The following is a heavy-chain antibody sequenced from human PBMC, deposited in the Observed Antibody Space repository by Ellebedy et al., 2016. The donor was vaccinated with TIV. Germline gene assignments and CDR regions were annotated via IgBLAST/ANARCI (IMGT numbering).Heavy chain of an antibody. Sequence: ASVKVSCXASGYTFTSYYMHWVRQAPGQGLEWMGIINPSGGSTSYAQKFQGRVTMTRDTSTSTVYMELSSLRSEDTAVYYCARVSSGWYELDYWGQGTLVTVSS. CDR3: ARVSSGWYELDY. J-gene: IGHJ4*02. CDR2: INPSGGST. V-gene: IGHV1-46*01. D-gene: IGHD6-19*01. CDR1: GYTFTSYY.